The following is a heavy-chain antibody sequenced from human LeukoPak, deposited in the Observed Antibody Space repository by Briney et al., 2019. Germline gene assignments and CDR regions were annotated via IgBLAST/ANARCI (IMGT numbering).Heavy chain of an antibody. V-gene: IGHV1-2*06. CDR2: INPNSGGT. D-gene: IGHD2-15*01. CDR1: GYSFTDKY. J-gene: IGHJ5*02. Sequence: GVSVTVSCKASGYSFTDKYMHWVRQAPGQGLEWMGRINPNSGGTNYAQKFQGRVTMPTDTSMSTAYMELSRLTSDDPAVYDCARAGGRSWFDTWGQGNLVTVSS. CDR3: ARAGGRSWFDT.